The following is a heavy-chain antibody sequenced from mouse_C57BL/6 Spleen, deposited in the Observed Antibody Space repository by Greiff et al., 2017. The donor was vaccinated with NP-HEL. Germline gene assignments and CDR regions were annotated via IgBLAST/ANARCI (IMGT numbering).Heavy chain of an antibody. CDR3: ARSGIGVYYGNYEGFAY. V-gene: IGHV3-6*01. Sequence: ESGPGLVKPSQSLSLTCSVTGYSITSGYYWNWIRQFPGNKLEWMGYISYDGSNNYNPSLKNRISITRDTSKNQFFLKLNSVTTEDTATYYCARSGIGVYYGNYEGFAYWGQGTLVTVSA. D-gene: IGHD2-1*01. CDR1: GYSITSGYY. CDR2: ISYDGSN. J-gene: IGHJ3*01.